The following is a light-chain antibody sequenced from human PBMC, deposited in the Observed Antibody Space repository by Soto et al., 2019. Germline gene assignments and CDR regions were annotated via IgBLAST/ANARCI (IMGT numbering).Light chain of an antibody. J-gene: IGKJ2*01. CDR3: QQRSDWPS. V-gene: IGKV3-11*01. CDR2: DAS. Sequence: EVVLTQSPATLSLSPGDRATLSCRASQSVNNYLAWYQHKLGQAPRLLIYDASNRATGIPARFSGSGSGTDFTLTISSLEPEDFAVYYCQQRSDWPSFGQGTKLEIK. CDR1: QSVNNY.